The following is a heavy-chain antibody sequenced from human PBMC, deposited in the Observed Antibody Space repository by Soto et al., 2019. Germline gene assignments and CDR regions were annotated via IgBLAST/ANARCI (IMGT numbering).Heavy chain of an antibody. CDR1: GYSFTDYW. Sequence: GESLKISCKGSGYSFTDYWIGWVRQVPGKGLEWMGIIYPRDSDTRYSPSFQGQVTIWADRSTAYLQWSSLKASDTATYYCTRGRVVAATRYYYYGMDVWGQGTTVTVSS. CDR2: IYPRDSDT. V-gene: IGHV5-51*01. D-gene: IGHD2-15*01. CDR3: TRGRVVAATRYYYYGMDV. J-gene: IGHJ6*02.